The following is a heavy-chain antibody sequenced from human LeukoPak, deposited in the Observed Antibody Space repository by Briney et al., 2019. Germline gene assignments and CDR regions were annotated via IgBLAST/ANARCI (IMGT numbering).Heavy chain of an antibody. Sequence: GGSLRLSCVASGFTFNDFAMSWVRHVPGKGPEWVSLISWDGRTTYYTDSVRGRFTISRDNSKNSLYLQMDSLRTDDTALYYCARGGFLVSEYFQHWGQGTLVTVSS. D-gene: IGHD3-16*01. V-gene: IGHV3-43D*03. J-gene: IGHJ1*01. CDR1: GFTFNDFA. CDR2: ISWDGRTT. CDR3: ARGGFLVSEYFQH.